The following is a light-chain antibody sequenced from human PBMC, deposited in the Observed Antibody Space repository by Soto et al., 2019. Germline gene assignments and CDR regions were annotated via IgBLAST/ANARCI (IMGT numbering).Light chain of an antibody. V-gene: IGLV2-8*01. J-gene: IGLJ1*01. CDR1: SXDIGAYNR. Sequence: QSALTQPPSASGSPGQSVTISCTGTSXDIGAYNRVSWYQQHPGKAPKLMIFEVSNRPSGVSDRFSGSKSGNTASLTISGLQAEDEADYYCSSYAGSNTPLYVFGTGTKVTVL. CDR3: SSYAGSNTPLYV. CDR2: EVS.